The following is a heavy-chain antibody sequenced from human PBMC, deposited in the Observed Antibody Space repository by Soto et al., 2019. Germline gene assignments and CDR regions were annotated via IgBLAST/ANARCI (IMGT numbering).Heavy chain of an antibody. CDR3: ARVPDR. D-gene: IGHD2-2*01. Sequence: QLQLQESGSGLVKPSQTLSLTCAVSGGSISSGGYSWSWIRQPPGKGLGWIGYIYHSGSTYYIPALTSRVTSSVDRAKNQFSLELSAVNAAATAVYSCARVPDRWGQGTLVTVSS. CDR2: IYHSGST. J-gene: IGHJ5*02. CDR1: GGSISSGGYS. V-gene: IGHV4-30-2*01.